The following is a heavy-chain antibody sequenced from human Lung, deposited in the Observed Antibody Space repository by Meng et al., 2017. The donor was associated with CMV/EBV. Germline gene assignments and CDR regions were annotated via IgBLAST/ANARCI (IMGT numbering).Heavy chain of an antibody. J-gene: IGHJ6*02. CDR2: INPNSGGT. D-gene: IGHD2-15*01. CDR1: GYNFTGYY. CDR3: ARVKRYCTGGTCSSTGYYGMDD. V-gene: IGHV1-2*02. Sequence: ASXXVSXKASGYNFTGYYIHWVRQAPGQGLEWMGWINPNSGGTNYAQKFQGRITMTGDTSITTAYMELSRLRSDDMAVYHCARVKRYCTGGTCSSTGYYGMDDWXQGTXVT.